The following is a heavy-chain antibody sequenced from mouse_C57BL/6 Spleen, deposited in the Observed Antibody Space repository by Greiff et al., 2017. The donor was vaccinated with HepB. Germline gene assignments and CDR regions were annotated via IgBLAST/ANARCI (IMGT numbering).Heavy chain of an antibody. V-gene: IGHV3-6*01. CDR3: LYGSWYAY. J-gene: IGHJ3*01. D-gene: IGHD2-2*01. CDR2: ISYNGSN. Sequence: EVQLMESGPGLVKPSQSLSLSCSVTGYSITSGYYWNWIRQLPGNKPEWMGYISYNGSNNYNPSLKKQITLTRDTSTNPFYLKLNSVTTEDTATYYCLYGSWYAYWGQGTLVTVSA. CDR1: GYSITSGYY.